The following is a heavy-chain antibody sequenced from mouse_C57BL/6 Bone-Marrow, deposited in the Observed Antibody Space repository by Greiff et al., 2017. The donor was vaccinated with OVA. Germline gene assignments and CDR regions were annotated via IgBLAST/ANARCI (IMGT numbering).Heavy chain of an antibody. Sequence: QVQLQQSGAELVRPGTSVKMSCKASGYTFTNYWIGWAKQRPGHGLEWIGDIYPGGGYTNYNEKFKGKATLTADKSSSTAYLQFSILTSEDSAIYYCARSYYDAMDDWCQGTSVTVSS. V-gene: IGHV1-63*01. D-gene: IGHD2-10*01. CDR1: GYTFTNYW. CDR2: IYPGGGYT. CDR3: ARSYYDAMDD. J-gene: IGHJ4*01.